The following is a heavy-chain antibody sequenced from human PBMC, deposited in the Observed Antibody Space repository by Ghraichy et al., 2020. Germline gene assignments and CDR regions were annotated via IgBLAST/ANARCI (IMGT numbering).Heavy chain of an antibody. D-gene: IGHD6-6*01. J-gene: IGHJ4*02. Sequence: GSLRLSCAVYGGSFSGYYWSWIRQPPGKGLEWIGEINHRGSTNYNPSLKSRVTISVDTSKNQFSLKLSSVTAADTAVFYCARTFDYSSSYLAYWGQGTLVTVSS. CDR1: GGSFSGYY. V-gene: IGHV4-34*01. CDR2: INHRGST. CDR3: ARTFDYSSSYLAY.